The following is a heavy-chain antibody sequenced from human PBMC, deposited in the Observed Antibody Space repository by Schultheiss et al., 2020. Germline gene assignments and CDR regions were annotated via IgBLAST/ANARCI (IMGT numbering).Heavy chain of an antibody. CDR1: GGSVSSGIYY. D-gene: IGHD5-18*01. Sequence: SETLSLTCTVSGGSVSSGIYYWSWIRQPPGKGLEWIGYIYYSGSTNYNPSLKSRVTISVDTSKNQFSLKLSSVTAADTAVYYCASRGYSSGGDYFDYWGQGTLVTVSS. V-gene: IGHV4-61*01. CDR3: ASRGYSSGGDYFDY. J-gene: IGHJ4*02. CDR2: IYYSGST.